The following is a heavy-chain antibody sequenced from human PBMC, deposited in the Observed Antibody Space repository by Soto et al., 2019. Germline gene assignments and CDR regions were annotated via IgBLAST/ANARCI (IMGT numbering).Heavy chain of an antibody. J-gene: IGHJ4*02. D-gene: IGHD3-9*01. CDR2: IYHSGST. Sequence: PSETLSLTCYVSGGSISSGGYSWSWIRQPPGKGLEWIGCIYHSGSTYYNPSLKSRVTISVDTSKNQISLKLSSVTAAEPAVYYCARWPHTGAVRYFSSEREYWGQGTLVTVSS. V-gene: IGHV4-30-2*03. CDR1: GGSISSGGYS. CDR3: ARWPHTGAVRYFSSEREY.